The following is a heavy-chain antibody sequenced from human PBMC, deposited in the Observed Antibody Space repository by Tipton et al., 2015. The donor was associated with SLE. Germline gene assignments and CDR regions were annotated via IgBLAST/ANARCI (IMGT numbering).Heavy chain of an antibody. CDR2: IKPDGRTI. J-gene: IGHJ5*02. CDR3: AKSPTRSHHYDRSASFDL. Sequence: SLRLSCAASGFTLNNDWMHWVRQAPGKGLVWVSRIKPDGRTINYADVVKGRFPISRDSAENTLYLQIDNLRAEDTAIYYCAKSPTRSHHYDRSASFDLWGQGTLVTVSS. D-gene: IGHD3-22*01. CDR1: GFTLNNDW. V-gene: IGHV3-74*01.